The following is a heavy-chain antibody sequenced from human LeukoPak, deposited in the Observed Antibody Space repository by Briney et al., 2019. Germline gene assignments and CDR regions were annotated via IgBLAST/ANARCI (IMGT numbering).Heavy chain of an antibody. D-gene: IGHD3-22*01. V-gene: IGHV3-33*01. CDR1: GFTFSSYG. CDR2: IWYDGSNK. Sequence: GGSLRLSCAASGFTFSSYGMHWVRQAPGKGLEWVAVIWYDGSNKYYADSVKGRFTISRDNSKNTLYLQMNSLRAEDTAVYYCARDRDTDYYDSTLDYYYYYGMDVWGQGTTVTVSS. J-gene: IGHJ6*02. CDR3: ARDRDTDYYDSTLDYYYYYGMDV.